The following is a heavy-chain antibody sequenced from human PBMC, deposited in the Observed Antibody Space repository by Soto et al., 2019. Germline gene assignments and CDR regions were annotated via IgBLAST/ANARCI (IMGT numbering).Heavy chain of an antibody. Sequence: ASVKVSCKASGYTFTSYYMHWVRQAPGQGLEWMGIINPSGGSTSYAQKFQGRVTMTRDTSTSTVYMELSSLRSEDTAVYYCASMIGGNSGSYYFDYWGQGTLVTVSS. CDR3: ASMIGGNSGSYYFDY. CDR2: INPSGGST. D-gene: IGHD1-26*01. V-gene: IGHV1-46*01. J-gene: IGHJ4*02. CDR1: GYTFTSYY.